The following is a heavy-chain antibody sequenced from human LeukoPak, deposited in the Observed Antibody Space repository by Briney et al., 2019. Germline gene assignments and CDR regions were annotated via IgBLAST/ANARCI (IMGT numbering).Heavy chain of an antibody. D-gene: IGHD6-19*01. J-gene: IGHJ6*02. V-gene: IGHV3-74*01. Sequence: GGSLRLSCAASGFTFSSYWMHWVRQAPGKGLVWVSRINSDGSSTSYADSVKGRFTISRDNAKNTLYLQMNSLRAEDTAVYYCAREGYSSGWYRRYYYYGMDVWGQGTTVTVSS. CDR3: AREGYSSGWYRRYYYYGMDV. CDR1: GFTFSSYW. CDR2: INSDGSST.